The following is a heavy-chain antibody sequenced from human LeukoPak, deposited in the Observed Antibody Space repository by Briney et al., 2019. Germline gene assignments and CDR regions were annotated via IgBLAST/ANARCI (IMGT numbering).Heavy chain of an antibody. V-gene: IGHV7-4-1*01. Sequence: ASVTVSCTASGYIFSNYSINWVRQAPGQGPEWMGWINTKTGNPTYAQGITGQFVFSLDTSVTTAYLEIPSLTAEDTAVYYCARDVYYFYSMDVWGKGTTVTVSS. CDR2: INTKTGNP. CDR1: GYIFSNYS. CDR3: ARDVYYFYSMDV. J-gene: IGHJ6*03.